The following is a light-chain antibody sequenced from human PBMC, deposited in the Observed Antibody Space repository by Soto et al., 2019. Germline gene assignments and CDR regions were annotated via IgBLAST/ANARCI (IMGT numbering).Light chain of an antibody. J-gene: IGKJ5*01. Sequence: VMTQSPATLSVSPGERATLSCRASQSVDSNFAWYQQKPGQAPRLLIFGASTRATGIPDRFSGSGAGAYFNLTISRLEPADFGVYYCKQYGSSHTFGQGTRLEI. V-gene: IGKV3-20*01. CDR2: GAS. CDR1: QSVDSN. CDR3: KQYGSSHT.